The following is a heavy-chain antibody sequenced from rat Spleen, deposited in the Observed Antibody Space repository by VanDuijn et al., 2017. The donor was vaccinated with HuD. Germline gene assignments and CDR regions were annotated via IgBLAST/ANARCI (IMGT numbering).Heavy chain of an antibody. J-gene: IGHJ1*01. Sequence: EVQLVESGGGLVQPGRSMKLSCAASGFTFSNYGMAWVRQAPKKGLEWVAYISYDGGSTYYRDSVKGRFTISRDNAKSTLYLQMDSLRSEDTATYYCARHPQLGVFWYFDFWGPGTMVTVSS. V-gene: IGHV5-25*01. CDR3: ARHPQLGVFWYFDF. CDR1: GFTFSNYG. D-gene: IGHD5-1*01. CDR2: ISYDGGST.